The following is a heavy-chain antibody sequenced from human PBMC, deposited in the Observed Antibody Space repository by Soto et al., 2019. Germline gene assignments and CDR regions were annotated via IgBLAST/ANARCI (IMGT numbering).Heavy chain of an antibody. D-gene: IGHD6-19*01. V-gene: IGHV3-23*01. Sequence: GSLRLSCAASGFTFSSYAMTWVRQAPGKGLEWVSSITGSGTTTFYADSVKGRFTISRDNSNDTLYLQMSGLRAEDTAVYYCAKDLSSGVLRNWFDPWGQGSLVTVSS. CDR3: AKDLSSGVLRNWFDP. CDR1: GFTFSSYA. J-gene: IGHJ5*02. CDR2: ITGSGTTT.